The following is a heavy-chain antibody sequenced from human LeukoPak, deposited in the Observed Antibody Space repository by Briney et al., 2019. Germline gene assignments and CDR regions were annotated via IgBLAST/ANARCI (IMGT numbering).Heavy chain of an antibody. Sequence: GGSLRLSCTASGFSFSGYWITWVRQAPGKGLEWVANINQDGSEKCYVDSVKGRFTISRDNAKNSLSLQMNSLRAEDTAVYYCARGVVVAPRSAFDIWGQGTMVTVSS. V-gene: IGHV3-7*01. D-gene: IGHD2-2*01. CDR3: ARGVVVAPRSAFDI. CDR1: GFSFSGYW. J-gene: IGHJ3*02. CDR2: INQDGSEK.